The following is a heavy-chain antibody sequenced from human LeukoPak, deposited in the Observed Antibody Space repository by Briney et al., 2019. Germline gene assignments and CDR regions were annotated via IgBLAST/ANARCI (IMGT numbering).Heavy chain of an antibody. V-gene: IGHV3-11*01. J-gene: IGHJ3*02. Sequence: GGSLRLSCAASGFTFSDYYMSWIRQAPGKGLEWVSYISSSGSTIYYADSVKGRFTISRDNAKNSLYLQMDSLRAEDTAVCYCARVGYYDSSGYYAGPPDAFDIWGQGTMVTVSS. CDR2: ISSSGSTI. D-gene: IGHD3-22*01. CDR3: ARVGYYDSSGYYAGPPDAFDI. CDR1: GFTFSDYY.